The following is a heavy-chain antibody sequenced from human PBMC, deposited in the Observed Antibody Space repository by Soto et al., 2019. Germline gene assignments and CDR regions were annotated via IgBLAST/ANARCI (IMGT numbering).Heavy chain of an antibody. CDR1: GFTFSSYW. CDR2: IKQDGSEK. D-gene: IGHD3-22*01. CDR3: ARDRDSSGYYYDYFDY. J-gene: IGHJ4*02. V-gene: IGHV3-7*03. Sequence: PGGSLRLSCAASGFTFSSYWMSWVRQAPGKGLEWVANIKQDGSEKYYVDSVKGRFTISRDNAKNSLYLQMNSLRAEDTAVYYCARDRDSSGYYYDYFDYWGQGTLVTVSS.